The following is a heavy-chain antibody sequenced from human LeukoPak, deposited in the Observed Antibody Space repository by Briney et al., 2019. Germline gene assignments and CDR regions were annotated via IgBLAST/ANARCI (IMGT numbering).Heavy chain of an antibody. D-gene: IGHD6-19*01. V-gene: IGHV3-21*01. CDR2: ISSSSSYI. Sequence: SGGSLRLSCAASGFTFSSYSMNWVRQAPGKGLEWVSSISSSSSYIYYADSVKGRFTISRDNAKNSLYLQMNSQRAEDTAVYYCARAAWLANFDYWGQGTLVTVSS. J-gene: IGHJ4*02. CDR1: GFTFSSYS. CDR3: ARAAWLANFDY.